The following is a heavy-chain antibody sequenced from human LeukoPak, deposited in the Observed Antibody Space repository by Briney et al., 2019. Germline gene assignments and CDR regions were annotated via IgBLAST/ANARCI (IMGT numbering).Heavy chain of an antibody. V-gene: IGHV3-30*18. CDR3: AKDRPIYYYGSGSYYDY. D-gene: IGHD3-10*01. J-gene: IGHJ4*02. CDR1: GFTFSSYG. Sequence: GGSLRLSCAASGFTFSSYGMHWVRQAPGKGLEWVAVISYDGSNKYYADSVKGRFTISRDNSKNTLYLQMNSLRAEDTAVYYCAKDRPIYYYGSGSYYDYWGQGTLVTVSS. CDR2: ISYDGSNK.